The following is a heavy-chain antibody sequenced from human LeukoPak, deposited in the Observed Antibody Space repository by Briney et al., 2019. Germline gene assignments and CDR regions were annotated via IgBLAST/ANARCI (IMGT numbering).Heavy chain of an antibody. V-gene: IGHV3-48*01. Sequence: QPGGSLRLSCAASGLIFSSYSMNWVRQVPGKGLEWVSYISSSSSTIYYADSVKGRFTISRDNAKNSLFLQMNSLRAEDTAVYYCARDGGYDYWGQGTLVTVSS. D-gene: IGHD3-16*01. CDR3: ARDGGYDY. CDR1: GLIFSSYS. J-gene: IGHJ4*02. CDR2: ISSSSSTI.